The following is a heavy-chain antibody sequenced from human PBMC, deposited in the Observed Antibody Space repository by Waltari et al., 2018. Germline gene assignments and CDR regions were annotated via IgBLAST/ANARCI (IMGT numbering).Heavy chain of an antibody. CDR1: GGTFSTYP. V-gene: IGHV1-69*02. CDR3: AREDPVDTGYYYGMDV. Sequence: QVQLVQSGAEVKKPGSSVKVSCKASGGTFSTYPISWVRQAPGQGLEWMGRIIPILGIANYAQKFHGRVTITADKSTSTTYMELSSLRSEDTAVYYCAREDPVDTGYYYGMDVWGQGTTVTVSS. D-gene: IGHD5-18*01. CDR2: IIPILGIA. J-gene: IGHJ6*02.